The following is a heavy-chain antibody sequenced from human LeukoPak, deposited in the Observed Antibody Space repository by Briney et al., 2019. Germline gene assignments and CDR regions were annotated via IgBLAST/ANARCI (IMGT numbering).Heavy chain of an antibody. J-gene: IGHJ6*04. CDR3: ASLYYDILTGYDYYGMDV. V-gene: IGHV3-7*03. Sequence: GGSLRLSCAASGFTFSSYWMSWVRQAPGKGLEWVANIKQDGSEKYYVDSVKGRFTISRDNAKNSLYLLMNSLRAEDTAVYYCASLYYDILTGYDYYGMDVWGKGTTVTVSS. D-gene: IGHD3-9*01. CDR2: IKQDGSEK. CDR1: GFTFSSYW.